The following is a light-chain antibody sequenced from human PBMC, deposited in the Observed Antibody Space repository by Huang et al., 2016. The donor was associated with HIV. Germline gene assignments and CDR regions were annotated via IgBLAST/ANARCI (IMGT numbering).Light chain of an antibody. CDR1: QSISSY. CDR2: AAS. CDR3: QQSYSTPTT. J-gene: IGKJ1*01. V-gene: IGKV1-39*01. Sequence: DIQMTQSPSSLSASVGDRVTITCRASQSISSYLNWYQQKPGKAPKILIYAASSLQSGVPSMFSGSGSGTDFTLTISSLQPEDFATYYCQQSYSTPTTFGQGTKVEIK.